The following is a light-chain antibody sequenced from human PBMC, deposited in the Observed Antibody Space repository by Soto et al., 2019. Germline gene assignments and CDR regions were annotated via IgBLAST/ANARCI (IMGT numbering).Light chain of an antibody. CDR1: QSIGSA. Sequence: EIVMTQSPATLSVSPGETATLSCRASQSIGSALAWYQHRPGQAPRLLIVAASIRATGVPGRFSGGGSGTDFTLNISSLQSEDFAVYYCQQYRNWPPLTFGGGTTVEIK. CDR3: QQYRNWPPLT. J-gene: IGKJ4*01. CDR2: AAS. V-gene: IGKV3-15*01.